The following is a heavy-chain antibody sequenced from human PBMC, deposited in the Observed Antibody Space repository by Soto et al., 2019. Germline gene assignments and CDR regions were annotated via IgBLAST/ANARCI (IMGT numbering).Heavy chain of an antibody. CDR2: ISGSGGST. J-gene: IGHJ4*02. D-gene: IGHD2-2*01. CDR3: AKDLGYCSSTSCTNLDY. Sequence: EVPLLESGGGLVQPGGSLRLSCAASGFTFSSYAMSWVRQAPGKGLEWVSAISGSGGSTYYADSVKGRFTISRDNSKNTLYLQMNSLRAEDTAVYYCAKDLGYCSSTSCTNLDYWGQGTLVTVSS. V-gene: IGHV3-23*01. CDR1: GFTFSSYA.